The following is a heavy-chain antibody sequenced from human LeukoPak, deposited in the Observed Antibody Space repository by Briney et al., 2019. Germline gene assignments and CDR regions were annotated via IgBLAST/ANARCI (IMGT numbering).Heavy chain of an antibody. J-gene: IGHJ4*02. CDR1: GGTFSSYA. CDR2: IIPIFGTA. V-gene: IGHV1-69*01. CDR3: ARLYDSSGYYYVGKDY. Sequence: SVKVSCKASGGTFSSYAISWVRRAPGQGLEWMGGIIPIFGTANYAQKFQGRVTITADESTSTAYMELSSLRSEDTAVYYCARLYDSSGYYYVGKDYWGQGTLVTVSS. D-gene: IGHD3-22*01.